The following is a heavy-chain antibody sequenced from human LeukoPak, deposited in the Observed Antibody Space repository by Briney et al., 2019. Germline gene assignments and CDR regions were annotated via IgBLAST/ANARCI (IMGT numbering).Heavy chain of an antibody. CDR1: GFTFSSYG. V-gene: IGHV3-33*01. J-gene: IGHJ4*02. D-gene: IGHD1-26*01. CDR3: ARSRSGSSLLGY. CDR2: IWYDGSNK. Sequence: SGGSLRLSCAASGFTFSSYGMPWVRQAPGKGLEWVAVIWYDGSNKYYADSVKGRFTISRDNSKNTLYLQMNSLRAEDTAVYYCARSRSGSSLLGYWGQGTLVTVSS.